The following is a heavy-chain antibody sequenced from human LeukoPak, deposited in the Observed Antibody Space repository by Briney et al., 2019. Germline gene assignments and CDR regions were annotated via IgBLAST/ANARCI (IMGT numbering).Heavy chain of an antibody. D-gene: IGHD3-22*01. J-gene: IGHJ4*02. Sequence: GASVKVSCKASGYTFTSYGISWVRQAPGQGLEWMGWISAYNGNTNYAQKLQGRVTMTTGTSTRTAYMELRSLRSDDTAVYYCARTETYYYDSSGYSTRYFDYWGREPWSPSPQ. CDR1: GYTFTSYG. CDR2: ISAYNGNT. CDR3: ARTETYYYDSSGYSTRYFDY. V-gene: IGHV1-18*01.